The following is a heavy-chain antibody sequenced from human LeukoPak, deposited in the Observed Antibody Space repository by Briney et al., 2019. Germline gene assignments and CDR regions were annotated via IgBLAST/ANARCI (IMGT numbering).Heavy chain of an antibody. CDR1: GGSISSYY. CDR2: IYYSGST. Sequence: SETLSLTCTVSGGSISSYYWSWIRQPPGKGLEWIGYIYYSGSTNYNPSLKSRVTISVDTSKNQFSLKLSSVTAADTAVYYCARGGYSGSYYYFDYWGQGTLVTVSS. D-gene: IGHD1-26*01. CDR3: ARGGYSGSYYYFDY. J-gene: IGHJ4*02. V-gene: IGHV4-59*01.